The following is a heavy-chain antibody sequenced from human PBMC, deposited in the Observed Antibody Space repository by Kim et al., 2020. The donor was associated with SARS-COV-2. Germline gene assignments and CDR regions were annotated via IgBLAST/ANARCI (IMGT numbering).Heavy chain of an antibody. D-gene: IGHD4-17*01. V-gene: IGHV1-18*01. Sequence: KYGQKVRGRVIMTTDTSTNTAYMELWSLRSDDTAMYYCARGAYGDVSFDYWGQGTLVTVSS. CDR3: ARGAYGDVSFDY. J-gene: IGHJ4*02.